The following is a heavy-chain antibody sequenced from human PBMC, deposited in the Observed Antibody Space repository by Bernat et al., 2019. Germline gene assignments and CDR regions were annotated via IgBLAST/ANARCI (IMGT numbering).Heavy chain of an antibody. Sequence: QVQLQQWGAGLLKPSETLSLTCAVYGGSFSGYYWSWIRQPPGQGLEWIGEINHSGSNNYNPSLKSRVTISVDTSKNQFSLELSSVTPADTAVYYCARDLHYYDSSGYWRAFDIWGQGTMVTVSS. J-gene: IGHJ3*02. D-gene: IGHD3-22*01. CDR3: ARDLHYYDSSGYWRAFDI. CDR1: GGSFSGYY. V-gene: IGHV4-34*01. CDR2: INHSGSN.